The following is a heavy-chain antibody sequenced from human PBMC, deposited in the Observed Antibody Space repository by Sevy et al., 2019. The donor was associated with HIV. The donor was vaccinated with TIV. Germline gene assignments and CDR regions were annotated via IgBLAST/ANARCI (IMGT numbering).Heavy chain of an antibody. J-gene: IGHJ4*02. D-gene: IGHD3-3*01. Sequence: GGSLRLSCAASGFTFSSYAMSWVRQAPGKGLEWVSAISGSGGSTDYADSVKGRFTISRDNSKNTLYLQMNSLRAEDTAVYYCAKVSNVGVVIKAYYFDYWGQGTLVTVSS. V-gene: IGHV3-23*01. CDR3: AKVSNVGVVIKAYYFDY. CDR2: ISGSGGST. CDR1: GFTFSSYA.